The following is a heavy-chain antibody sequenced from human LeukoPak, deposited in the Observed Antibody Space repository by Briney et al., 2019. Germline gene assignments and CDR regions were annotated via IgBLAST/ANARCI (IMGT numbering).Heavy chain of an antibody. Sequence: SETLSLTCTVSGGSISSYYWSWIRQPPGKGLEWIGYIYYSGSTNYNPSLKSRVTISVDTSKNQFSLKLSSVTAADTAVYYCARTYSYKKGLDYWGQGTLVTVSS. D-gene: IGHD5-18*01. CDR1: GGSISSYY. J-gene: IGHJ4*02. V-gene: IGHV4-59*01. CDR3: ARTYSYKKGLDY. CDR2: IYYSGST.